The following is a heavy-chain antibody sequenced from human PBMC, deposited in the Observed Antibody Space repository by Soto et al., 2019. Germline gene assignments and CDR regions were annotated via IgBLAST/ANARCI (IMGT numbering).Heavy chain of an antibody. J-gene: IGHJ6*02. CDR2: IYYTGSL. D-gene: IGHD3-3*01. CDR1: GGSISGYH. V-gene: IGHV4-59*01. Sequence: SLTCTVSGGSISGYHWSWLRQPPGKGLEWLGHIYYTGSLNYNPSLKGRVTMSVDTSKNQFSLRLTSVTAADTAVYFCARAFTYDFWSGSLEGLDVWGVGTKVTVS. CDR3: ARAFTYDFWSGSLEGLDV.